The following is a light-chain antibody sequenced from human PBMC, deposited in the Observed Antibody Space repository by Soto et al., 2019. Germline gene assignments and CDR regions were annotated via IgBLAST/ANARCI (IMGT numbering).Light chain of an antibody. CDR2: DAS. Sequence: EIVLTQSPATLSLSPGERATLSCRASHSVSTSLAWYQQKPGQAPRLLIYDASNRATGIPARFSGSGSGTDFTLTISRLEPEDFAVYYCHQYDRWTFGQGTKVDIK. CDR1: HSVSTS. J-gene: IGKJ1*01. CDR3: HQYDRWT. V-gene: IGKV3-11*01.